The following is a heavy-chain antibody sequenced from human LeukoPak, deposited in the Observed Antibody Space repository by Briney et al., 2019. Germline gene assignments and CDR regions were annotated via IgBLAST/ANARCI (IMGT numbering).Heavy chain of an antibody. V-gene: IGHV1-2*06. CDR2: IDPNSGGT. J-gene: IGHJ4*02. CDR3: ARDSRVSGDY. D-gene: IGHD2-2*01. CDR1: GYTFTCYY. Sequence: GASVKVSCKTSGYTFTCYYIHWVRQAPGQGLEWLGRIDPNSGGTSYAHNFQGRVTMTRDTSITTAYMDLSSLRSDDKAVYYCARDSRVSGDYWGQGTLVTVSS.